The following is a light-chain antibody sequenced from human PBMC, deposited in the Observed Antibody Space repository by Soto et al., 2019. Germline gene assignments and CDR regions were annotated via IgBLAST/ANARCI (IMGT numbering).Light chain of an antibody. V-gene: IGLV1-40*01. CDR2: GNS. CDR3: QSYDSSLSGDV. J-gene: IGLJ1*01. Sequence: QSVLTQPPSVSGAPGQRVTISCTGSSSSIGAGYDVHWYQQVPGTAPKLLIYGNSNRPSGVPDRFSGSKSGTSASLAITGLQAEDEADYYCQSYDSSLSGDVFGTGTKLTVL. CDR1: SSSIGAGYD.